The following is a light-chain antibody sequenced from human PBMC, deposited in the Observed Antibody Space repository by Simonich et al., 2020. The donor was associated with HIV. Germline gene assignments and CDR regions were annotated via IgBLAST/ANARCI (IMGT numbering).Light chain of an antibody. CDR3: QQAIGFPRT. Sequence: DIQMTQSPSTLSASVGDRVTITCRASQSISTWLAWYQQKPGKAPKLLMYAASTLQRGVPSRFSGSGSGTKFTLTITSLQPEDFATYYCQQAIGFPRTFGQGTKVEIK. CDR2: AAS. V-gene: IGKV1-12*01. CDR1: QSISTW. J-gene: IGKJ1*01.